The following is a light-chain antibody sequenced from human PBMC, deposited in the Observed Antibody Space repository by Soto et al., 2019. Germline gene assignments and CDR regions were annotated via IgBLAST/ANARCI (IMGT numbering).Light chain of an antibody. Sequence: EIVMTQSPATLSVSPGERATLSCRASQSFSNSYLAWYQQKPGQAPRLLIYGVYTRAPGIPARFSGSGSGTDFTLTISRLEPEDFAVYFCQQYLRSQLTFGGGTKV. CDR2: GVY. CDR1: QSFSNSY. V-gene: IGKV3-20*01. CDR3: QQYLRSQLT. J-gene: IGKJ4*01.